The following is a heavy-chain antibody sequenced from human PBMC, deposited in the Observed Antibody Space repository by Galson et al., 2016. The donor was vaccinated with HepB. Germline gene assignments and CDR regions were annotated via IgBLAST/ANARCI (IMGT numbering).Heavy chain of an antibody. Sequence: SLRLSCAASGFTFSNYAMSWVRQAPGKGLEWVANIKQDGSEKNYVDSVKGRFPISRDNAENSLYLQMYDLRAEDTAVYYCAREGDLGGYYRLSYWGQGTLVTVSS. CDR1: GFTFSNYA. V-gene: IGHV3-7*03. CDR2: IKQDGSEK. CDR3: AREGDLGGYYRLSY. J-gene: IGHJ4*02. D-gene: IGHD3-3*01.